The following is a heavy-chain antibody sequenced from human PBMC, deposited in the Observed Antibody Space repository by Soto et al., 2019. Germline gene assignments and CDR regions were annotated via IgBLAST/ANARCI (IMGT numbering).Heavy chain of an antibody. Sequence: EVQLVESGGGLVQPGGSLKLSCAASGFTFSGSPMHWVRQASGKGLEWVGRIRSKANSYATAYAASVKGRFTISRVDXXNXAXXQMNSLKAEDTAVYYCTSPGYYYDSSGYPSDPFDYWGQGTLVTVSS. V-gene: IGHV3-73*02. D-gene: IGHD3-22*01. J-gene: IGHJ4*02. CDR1: GFTFSGSP. CDR2: IRSKANSYAT. CDR3: TSPGYYYDSSGYPSDPFDY.